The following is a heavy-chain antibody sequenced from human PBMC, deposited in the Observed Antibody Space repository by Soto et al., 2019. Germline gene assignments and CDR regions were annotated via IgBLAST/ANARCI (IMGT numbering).Heavy chain of an antibody. D-gene: IGHD3-3*01. CDR1: GYSFTSYW. Sequence: ESLKISCTGSGYSFTSYWIGWVRQMPGKGLEWMEIIYPGDSDTRYSPSFQGQVTISADKSISTAYLQWSSLKASDTAMYYCARQGVVIPPLYYYGMDVWGQGTTVTVSS. J-gene: IGHJ6*02. CDR2: IYPGDSDT. CDR3: ARQGVVIPPLYYYGMDV. V-gene: IGHV5-51*01.